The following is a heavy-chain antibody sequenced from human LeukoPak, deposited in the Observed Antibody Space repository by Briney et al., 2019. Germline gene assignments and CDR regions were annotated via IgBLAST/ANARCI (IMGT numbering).Heavy chain of an antibody. CDR3: ARTFYDISLAFDI. Sequence: GASVTVSLKGSVYTFTGYIMHWLRQAPAQGVEGVGRSNPNSGGKNYAQNLQSSVTMTRDTSISTAYMELSRLRSDDTAVYYCARTFYDISLAFDIWGQGTMVTVSS. CDR1: VYTFTGYI. CDR2: SNPNSGGK. J-gene: IGHJ3*02. D-gene: IGHD3-22*01. V-gene: IGHV1-2*06.